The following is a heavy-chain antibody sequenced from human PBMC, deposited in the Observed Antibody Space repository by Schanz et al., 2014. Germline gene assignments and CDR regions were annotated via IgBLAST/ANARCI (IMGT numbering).Heavy chain of an antibody. CDR2: INVGNGNM. CDR1: GYTFSDYG. D-gene: IGHD2-21*01. J-gene: IGHJ4*02. CDR3: ARDRLECGAECYSVEVFEI. V-gene: IGHV1-18*01. Sequence: QVQLVQSGAEVKKPGASVKVSCKTSGYTFSDYGITWVRQAPGQGLEWMGWINVGNGNMKYSQKFQGRVTITRDTSASTAYMELSGLRSEDTAVYYCARDRLECGAECYSVEVFEIWGQGTLVIVSS.